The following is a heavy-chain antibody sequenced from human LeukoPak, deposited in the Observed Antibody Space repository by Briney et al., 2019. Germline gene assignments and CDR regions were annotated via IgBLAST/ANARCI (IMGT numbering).Heavy chain of an antibody. V-gene: IGHV4-34*01. CDR3: ARVVSRINGLREGYFDY. CDR2: INHSGSA. D-gene: IGHD2-21*01. Sequence: SETLSLSCAVYGGSFSAYYWSWIRQPPGKGLEWVGEINHSGSANYNPSLKSRVTISVDTSKNQFSLKLSSVTAADTAVYYCARVVSRINGLREGYFDYWGQGTLVTVSS. CDR1: GGSFSAYY. J-gene: IGHJ4*02.